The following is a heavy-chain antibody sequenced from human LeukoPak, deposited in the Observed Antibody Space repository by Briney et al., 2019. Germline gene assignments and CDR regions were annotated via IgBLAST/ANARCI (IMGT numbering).Heavy chain of an antibody. CDR3: ARDEMEPYYYYYGMDV. J-gene: IGHJ6*02. V-gene: IGHV3-21*01. CDR1: RFTFSSYS. CDR2: ISSSSSYI. Sequence: GGSLRLSCAASRFTFSSYSINWVRQAPGKGLEWVSSISSSSSYIYYADSVKGRFTISRDNAKNSLYLQMNSLRAEDTAVYYCARDEMEPYYYYYGMDVWGQGTTVTVSS. D-gene: IGHD5-24*01.